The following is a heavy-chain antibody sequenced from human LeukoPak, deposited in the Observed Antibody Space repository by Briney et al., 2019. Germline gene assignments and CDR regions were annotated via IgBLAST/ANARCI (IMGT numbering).Heavy chain of an antibody. CDR2: TYYRSKWHN. CDR3: ARGGQGDGYSADEAFDI. Sequence: SQTLSLTCVISGDSVSTNSSWNWFRQSPSRGLEWLGRTYYRSKWHNDYVVSVKGRINISPDTSKNQFSLHLNSVTPEDTAVYFCARGGQGDGYSADEAFDIWGQGTMVSVS. V-gene: IGHV6-1*01. J-gene: IGHJ3*02. D-gene: IGHD5-18*01. CDR1: GDSVSTNSS.